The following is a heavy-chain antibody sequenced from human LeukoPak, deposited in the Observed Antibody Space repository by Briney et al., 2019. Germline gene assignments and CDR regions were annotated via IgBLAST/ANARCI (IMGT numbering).Heavy chain of an antibody. J-gene: IGHJ4*02. D-gene: IGHD2-2*01. CDR2: ISAYNGNT. V-gene: IGHV1-18*01. CDR1: GYTFTSYG. Sequence: ASVKVSCKASGYTFTSYGISWVRQAPGQGLEWMGWISAYNGNTNYAQKLQGRVTMTTDTSTSTAYMELRSLRSDDTAVYYCARDALLCSTSCSAGYWGPGTLVIVSS. CDR3: ARDALLCSTSCSAGY.